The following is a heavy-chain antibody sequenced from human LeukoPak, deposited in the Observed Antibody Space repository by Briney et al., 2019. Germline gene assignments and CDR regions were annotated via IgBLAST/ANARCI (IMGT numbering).Heavy chain of an antibody. D-gene: IGHD2-21*02. CDR2: INDSGTT. CDR1: GYSISSGYD. V-gene: IGHV4-38-2*02. J-gene: IGHJ6*02. Sequence: KASEALSLTCIVSGYSISSGYDWAWIRQPPGKGLEWIGEINDSGTTNYNPSLKSRVTISIDSSKNQFSLKLSSVTAADTAVYYCARGASCGGDCYWEDYYYYGTDVWGQGTTVTVSS. CDR3: ARGASCGGDCYWEDYYYYGTDV.